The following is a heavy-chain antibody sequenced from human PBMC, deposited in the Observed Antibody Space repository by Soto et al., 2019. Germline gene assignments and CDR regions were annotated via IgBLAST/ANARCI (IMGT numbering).Heavy chain of an antibody. D-gene: IGHD3-3*01. CDR3: AGSYDFWSGPYNYYYVDV. J-gene: IGHJ6*03. CDR2: IYYSGST. CDR1: GGSISSYY. Sequence: SETLSLTCTVSGGSISSYYWSWIRQPPGKGLEWIGYIYYSGSTNYNPSLKSRVTISVDTSKNQFSLKLSSVTAADTAVYYCAGSYDFWSGPYNYYYVDVWGKGTTVTVSS. V-gene: IGHV4-59*01.